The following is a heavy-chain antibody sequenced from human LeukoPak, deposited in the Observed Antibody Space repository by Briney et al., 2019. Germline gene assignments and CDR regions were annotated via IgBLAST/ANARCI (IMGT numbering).Heavy chain of an antibody. V-gene: IGHV3-15*01. CDR2: IKSKTDGGTT. CDR1: GFTFSNAW. Sequence: GGSLRLSCAASGFTFSNAWMSWVRQAPGKGLEWVGRIKSKTDGGTTDYAAPVKGRFTIPRDDSKNTLYLQMNSLKTEDTAVYYCTTDTPDHDYGGAFDIWGQGTMVTVSS. D-gene: IGHD4-23*01. J-gene: IGHJ3*02. CDR3: TTDTPDHDYGGAFDI.